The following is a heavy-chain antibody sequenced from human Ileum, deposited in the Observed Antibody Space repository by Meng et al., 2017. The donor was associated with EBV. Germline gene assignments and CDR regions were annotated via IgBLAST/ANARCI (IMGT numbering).Heavy chain of an antibody. J-gene: IGHJ4*02. CDR2: MTPKTDTA. Sequence: QVQLVQTGAEVGKSGDSVKGSCKASGYTFTNYEISWVRQATVQGLEWMGWMTPKTDTAHYAQKFQGRVSMTRDTTLTTAYMELSSLTSEDTAVYYCVRTLERGDYWGQGTLVTVSS. D-gene: IGHD5-24*01. V-gene: IGHV1-8*01. CDR3: VRTLERGDY. CDR1: GYTFTNYE.